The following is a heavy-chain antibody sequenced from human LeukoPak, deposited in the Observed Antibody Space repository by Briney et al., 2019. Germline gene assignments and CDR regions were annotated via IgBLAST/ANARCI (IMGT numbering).Heavy chain of an antibody. V-gene: IGHV3-23*01. CDR1: GFTFRGYA. CDR2: FGTDGNT. D-gene: IGHD2-21*01. CDR3: ARDLHSWVAMDV. J-gene: IGHJ6*02. Sequence: PGGSLRLSCEASGFTFRGYAVSWVRQAAGKGLEWVSGFGTDGNTHYAGSVRGRFDISRDTSKTTVYLQMISLRAEDTALYYCARDLHSWVAMDVWGQGATVTVS.